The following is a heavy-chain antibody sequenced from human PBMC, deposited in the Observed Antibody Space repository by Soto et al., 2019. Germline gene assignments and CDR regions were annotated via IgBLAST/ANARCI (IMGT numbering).Heavy chain of an antibody. J-gene: IGHJ4*02. Sequence: EVQLVESGGGLVQPGESLRLSCAAAGFTFSSDWMFWVRQAPGKGLVWISHINRDGSNTNYADSVKGRFTISRDNAKNTLYLRMNSLRAEDTAIYYCARYRGSYSGDYWGQGTLVTVSS. CDR1: GFTFSSDW. V-gene: IGHV3-74*01. CDR2: INRDGSNT. D-gene: IGHD1-26*01. CDR3: ARYRGSYSGDY.